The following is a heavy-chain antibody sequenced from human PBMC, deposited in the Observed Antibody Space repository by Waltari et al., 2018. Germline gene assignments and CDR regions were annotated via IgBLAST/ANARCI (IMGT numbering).Heavy chain of an antibody. CDR1: GGSISTYY. D-gene: IGHD3-3*01. J-gene: IGHJ4*02. CDR2: IYTSGSP. V-gene: IGHV4-4*07. Sequence: QVQLQESGPGLVKPSETLSLTCTVSGGSISTYYWSWIRQPAGKGLEWIGRIYTSGSPSYNPSLKSRVTMSVDTSKNQFSLKLSSVTAADTAVYYCASGDFWSEIDYWGQGTLVTVSS. CDR3: ASGDFWSEIDY.